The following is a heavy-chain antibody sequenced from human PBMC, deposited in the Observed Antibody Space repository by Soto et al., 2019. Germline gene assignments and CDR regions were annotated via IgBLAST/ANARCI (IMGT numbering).Heavy chain of an antibody. CDR2: TIPMFGTT. CDR1: GGTFNSYA. CDR3: TRGGIRYHSLGYYFGCGGMDV. D-gene: IGHD3-22*01. J-gene: IGHJ6*04. Sequence: QVQLVQSGAEVKKPESSVRVSCKASGGTFNSYAITWVRQAPGQGLEWMGRTIPMFGTTNYAEKFQGRVTVSADESTDTADMELSSLRYEDTSLYDCTRGGIRYHSLGYYFGCGGMDVWGEWTTFIVCS. V-gene: IGHV1-69*15.